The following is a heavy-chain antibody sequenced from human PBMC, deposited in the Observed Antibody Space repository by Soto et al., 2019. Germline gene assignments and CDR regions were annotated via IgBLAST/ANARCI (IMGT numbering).Heavy chain of an antibody. J-gene: IGHJ4*02. Sequence: QIQLVQSGAEVKKPGASVRVSCETSGYTFVSYGIRWVRQAPGQGLEWMGWISPYNGNTNYVEKFKDRVTLTTDTSTDTAFLDLRSRTSDDTAVYFCARDQYYFDSSGYYDFWGQGTLVTVSS. V-gene: IGHV1-18*04. CDR2: ISPYNGNT. CDR1: GYTFVSYG. D-gene: IGHD3-22*01. CDR3: ARDQYYFDSSGYYDF.